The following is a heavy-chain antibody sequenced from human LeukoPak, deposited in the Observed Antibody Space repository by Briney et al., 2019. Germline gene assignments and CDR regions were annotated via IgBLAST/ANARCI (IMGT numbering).Heavy chain of an antibody. D-gene: IGHD4-11*01. J-gene: IGHJ4*02. V-gene: IGHV3-23*01. CDR1: GFTFNNYA. Sequence: GGSLRLSCAASGFTFNNYAMTWVRQSPGKGLEWVSLISGSGVSTYYSDSVKGRFTISRDNSKNTLYLQMNSLRAEDTAVYYCASGNYAFDYWGQGTLVTVSS. CDR2: ISGSGVST. CDR3: ASGNYAFDY.